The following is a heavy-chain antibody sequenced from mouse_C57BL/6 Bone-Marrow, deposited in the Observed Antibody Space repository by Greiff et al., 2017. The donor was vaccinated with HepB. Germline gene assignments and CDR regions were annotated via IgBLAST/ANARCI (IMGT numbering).Heavy chain of an antibody. CDR3: ERDAGVTGLFDY. CDR1: GFTFSDFY. V-gene: IGHV7-1*01. D-gene: IGHD2-2*01. CDR2: SRNKANDYTT. Sequence: DVKLVESGGGLVQSGRSLRLSCATSGFTFSDFYMEWVRQAPGKGLEWIAASRNKANDYTTEYSASVKGRFIVSRDTSQSILYRQMNALRAEDTAMYYCERDAGVTGLFDYWGQGTTLTVSS. J-gene: IGHJ2*01.